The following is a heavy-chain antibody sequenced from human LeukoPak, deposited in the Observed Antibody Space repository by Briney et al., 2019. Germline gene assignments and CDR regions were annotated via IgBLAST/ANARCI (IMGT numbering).Heavy chain of an antibody. CDR2: IYYSGST. CDR1: GGSISSSSYY. Sequence: SETLSLTCTVSGGSISSSSYYWAWIRQPPGKGLEWIGNIYYSGSTDNNPSLKSRVTISLDTSQNQFSLKLSSVTAADTAVYYCARHSGFFYWGQGILVTVSS. J-gene: IGHJ4*02. CDR3: ARHSGFFY. V-gene: IGHV4-39*01. D-gene: IGHD3-3*01.